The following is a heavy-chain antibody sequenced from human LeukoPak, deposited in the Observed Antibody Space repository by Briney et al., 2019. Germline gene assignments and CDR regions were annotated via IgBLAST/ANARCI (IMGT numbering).Heavy chain of an antibody. J-gene: IGHJ3*02. D-gene: IGHD4-23*01. CDR2: RYYRGST. CDR3: ARETVGLRDRAFDI. V-gene: IGHV4-39*01. Sequence: PSETLSLTCIVSGDSISSSSSYWGWIRQPPGKGLEWIGSRYYRGSTYYNPSLKSRVTISEDTSKNQFSLKLSSVTAADTAVYYCARETVGLRDRAFDIWGQGTMVTVSS. CDR1: GDSISSSSSY.